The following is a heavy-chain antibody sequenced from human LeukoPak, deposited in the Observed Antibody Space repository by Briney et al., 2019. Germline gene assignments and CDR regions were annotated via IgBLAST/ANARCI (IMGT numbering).Heavy chain of an antibody. CDR2: ISSSSSYI. D-gene: IGHD4-17*01. V-gene: IGHV3-21*01. CDR1: GFTFSSYS. J-gene: IGHJ2*01. Sequence: GGSLRLSCAASGFTFSSYSMNWVRQAPGKGLEWVSSISSSSSYIYYADSVKGRFTISRDNAKNSLYLQMNSLRAEDTAVYYCARDQTYGDYWYFDLWGRGTLVTVSS. CDR3: ARDQTYGDYWYFDL.